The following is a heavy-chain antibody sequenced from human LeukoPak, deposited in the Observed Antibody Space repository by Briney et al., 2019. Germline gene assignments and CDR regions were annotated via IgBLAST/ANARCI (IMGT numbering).Heavy chain of an antibody. CDR1: GGSISSSSYY. CDR2: IYYSGST. Sequence: PSETLSLTCTVSGGSISSSSYYWGWIRQPPGKGLEWIGSIYYSGSTYYNPSLKSRVTISVDTSKNQFSLKLSSVTAADTAVYYCARDEMAAFKFDYWGQGTLVTVSS. D-gene: IGHD5-24*01. J-gene: IGHJ4*02. CDR3: ARDEMAAFKFDY. V-gene: IGHV4-39*07.